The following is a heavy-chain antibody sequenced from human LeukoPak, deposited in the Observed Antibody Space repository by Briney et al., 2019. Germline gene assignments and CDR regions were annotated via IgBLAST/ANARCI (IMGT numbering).Heavy chain of an antibody. Sequence: PGGSQRLSCAASGFTFSSYSMTWVRQAPGKGLKWVSSISSSSSYIYYADSVKGRFTISRDNAKNSLYLQMNSLRAEDTAVYYCAMGWYGVDYWGQGTLVTVSS. CDR2: ISSSSSYI. D-gene: IGHD3-10*01. CDR1: GFTFSSYS. J-gene: IGHJ4*02. CDR3: AMGWYGVDY. V-gene: IGHV3-21*01.